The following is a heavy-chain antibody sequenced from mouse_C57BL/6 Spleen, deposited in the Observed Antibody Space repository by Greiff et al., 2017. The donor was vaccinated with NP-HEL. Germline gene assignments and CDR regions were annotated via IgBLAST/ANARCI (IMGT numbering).Heavy chain of an antibody. CDR2: IDPSDSYT. CDR3: ARSGDGNYVAY. CDR1: GYTFTSYW. J-gene: IGHJ3*01. Sequence: QVQLQQPGAELVRPGTSVKLSCKASGYTFTSYWMHWVKQRPGQGLEWIGVIDPSDSYTNYNQKFKGKATLTVDTSSSTAYMPLSSLTSEDSAVYYCARSGDGNYVAYWGQGTLVTVSA. V-gene: IGHV1-59*01. D-gene: IGHD2-1*01.